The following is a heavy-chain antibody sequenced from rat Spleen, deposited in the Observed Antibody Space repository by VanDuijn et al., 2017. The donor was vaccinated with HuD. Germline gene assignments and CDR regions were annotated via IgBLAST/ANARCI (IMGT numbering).Heavy chain of an antibody. Sequence: QVQLKESGPGLVQSSQTLSLICTVSGFSLNSNGVHWIRQPPGKGLEWMGGIWGDETTDYNSVLKSRLSISRDTSKSQVFLKMNSLHTEDTAIYFCTRPFRWFAYWGQGTLVTVSS. V-gene: IGHV2-1*01. CDR2: IWGDETT. J-gene: IGHJ3*01. CDR1: GFSLNSNG. CDR3: TRPFRWFAY.